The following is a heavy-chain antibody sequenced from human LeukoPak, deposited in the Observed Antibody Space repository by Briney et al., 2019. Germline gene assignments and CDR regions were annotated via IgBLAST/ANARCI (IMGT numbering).Heavy chain of an antibody. D-gene: IGHD6-19*01. CDR3: AREYRAVAARYWAFDI. V-gene: IGHV3-48*03. CDR2: ISSSGSII. Sequence: GGSLRLSCAASEFTFSRYGMNWVRQAPGKGLEWVSYISSSGSIIYYADSVKGRFTISRDNAKNSLYLQMNSLRAEDTAVYYCAREYRAVAARYWAFDIWGQGTMVTVSS. J-gene: IGHJ3*02. CDR1: EFTFSRYG.